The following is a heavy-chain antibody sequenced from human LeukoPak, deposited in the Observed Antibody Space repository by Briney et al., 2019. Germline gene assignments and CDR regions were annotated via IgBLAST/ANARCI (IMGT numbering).Heavy chain of an antibody. J-gene: IGHJ4*02. V-gene: IGHV3-23*01. Sequence: GGSLRLSCAASGFTFSSFAMSWVRQAPGRGLEWVSTISGSGGSTNYADSVKGRFTFSRDNSKNTLYLQMNSLRAEDAAVYYCAKDLPDYGDYIEGYWGQGTLVTVSS. CDR2: ISGSGGST. CDR1: GFTFSSFA. D-gene: IGHD4-17*01. CDR3: AKDLPDYGDYIEGY.